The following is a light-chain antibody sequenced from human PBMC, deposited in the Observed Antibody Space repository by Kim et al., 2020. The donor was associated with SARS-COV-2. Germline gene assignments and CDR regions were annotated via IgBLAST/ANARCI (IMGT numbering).Light chain of an antibody. CDR2: AAS. CDR3: LHDYSYPLT. V-gene: IGKV1-6*01. Sequence: AIQMTQSPSSLSASVGDRVTTTCRASQGIGNELGWYQQKPGRAPKLLIYAASSLQSGVPSRFSGSGSDTDFTLIISSLQPEDFATYYCLHDYSYPLTFGGGTKVDIK. J-gene: IGKJ4*01. CDR1: QGIGNE.